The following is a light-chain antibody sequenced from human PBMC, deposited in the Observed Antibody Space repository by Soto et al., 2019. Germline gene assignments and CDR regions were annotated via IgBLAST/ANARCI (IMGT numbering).Light chain of an antibody. CDR2: DVT. J-gene: IGLJ1*01. CDR1: SSDVGGYNC. Sequence: QSVLTQPRSVSGSPGPSVTISCTGTSSDVGGYNCVSWYQQHPGKAPQLIIYDVTQRPSGVPDRFSGSKSGNTASLSISGLQAGDEADYSCCSHSASYTFVVGTGTKVTVL. V-gene: IGLV2-11*01. CDR3: CSHSASYTFV.